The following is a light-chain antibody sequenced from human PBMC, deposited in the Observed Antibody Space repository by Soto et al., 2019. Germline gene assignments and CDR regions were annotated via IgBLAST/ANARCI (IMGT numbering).Light chain of an antibody. CDR3: QQLNSYPLT. V-gene: IGKV1-9*01. CDR2: AAS. CDR1: QGISSY. J-gene: IGKJ5*01. Sequence: IPLTQSPSSLSASVGDRFTITCRASQGISSYLAWYQQKPGKAPNLLIYAASTLQSGVPSRFSGSGSGTDFTLTISSLQPEDFAPYCCQQLNSYPLTFGQGTRLEIK.